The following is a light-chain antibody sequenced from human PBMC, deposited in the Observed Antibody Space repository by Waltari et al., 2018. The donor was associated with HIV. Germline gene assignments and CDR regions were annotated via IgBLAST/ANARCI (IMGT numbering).Light chain of an antibody. CDR2: KAS. CDR1: QSISTN. Sequence: DTQLPQSPATVPASVGDRVTITCRASQSISTNFAWYQQKPGQPPKLLMRKASSLESGVSSRFSGSGSVTDFTLTINNLQTEDSATYYGQEYQGHLWTFGQGTKVEI. V-gene: IGKV1-5*03. CDR3: QEYQGHLWT. J-gene: IGKJ1*01.